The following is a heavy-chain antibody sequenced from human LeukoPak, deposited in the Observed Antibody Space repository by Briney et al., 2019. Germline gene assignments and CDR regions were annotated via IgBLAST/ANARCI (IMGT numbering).Heavy chain of an antibody. CDR3: AKAKTYDSSGYFFDY. D-gene: IGHD3-22*01. CDR1: GFTFSSYG. CDR2: ISYDGSNK. Sequence: PGGSLRLSCAASGFTFSSYGMHWVRQAPGKGLEWVAVISYDGSNKYYADSVKGRFTISRDNSKNTLYLQMNSLRAEDTAVYYCAKAKTYDSSGYFFDYWGQGTLVTVSS. V-gene: IGHV3-30*18. J-gene: IGHJ4*02.